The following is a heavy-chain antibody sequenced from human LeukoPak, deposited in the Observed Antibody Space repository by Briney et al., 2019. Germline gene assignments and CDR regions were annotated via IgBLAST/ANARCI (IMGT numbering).Heavy chain of an antibody. Sequence: SETLSLTCTVSGGSISSSSYYWGWIRQPPGKGLEWIGSIYYSGSTYYNPSLKSRVTISIDTSKNQFSLKLSSVTAADTAVYYCARVQEWELTFDYWGQGTLVTVSS. CDR2: IYYSGST. V-gene: IGHV4-39*01. J-gene: IGHJ4*02. CDR1: GGSISSSSYY. CDR3: ARVQEWELTFDY. D-gene: IGHD1-26*01.